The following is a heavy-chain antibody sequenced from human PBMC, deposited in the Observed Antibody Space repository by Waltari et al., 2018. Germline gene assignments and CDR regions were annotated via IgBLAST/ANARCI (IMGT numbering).Heavy chain of an antibody. D-gene: IGHD3-22*01. J-gene: IGHJ4*02. Sequence: EVHLLESGGGLAQPGGSLRLSCAAPGFIFISYALSWVRQAPGKGLEWVSGISDSGVITKYADSVKGRFTVSRDNSKNTVFLQLNSLRAEDTAIYYCARHLYSIDYLELGNWGQGTQVTVSS. CDR1: GFIFISYA. CDR3: ARHLYSIDYLELGN. CDR2: ISDSGVIT. V-gene: IGHV3-23*01.